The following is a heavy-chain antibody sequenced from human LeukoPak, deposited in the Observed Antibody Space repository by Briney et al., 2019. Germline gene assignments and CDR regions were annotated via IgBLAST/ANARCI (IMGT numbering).Heavy chain of an antibody. V-gene: IGHV1-2*02. CDR3: ARTGIQLERLGYEFDP. CDR1: GYTFTGYY. J-gene: IGHJ5*02. D-gene: IGHD1-1*01. Sequence: GASVKVSCKASGYTFTGYYMHWVRQAPGQGLEWMGWINPKSGGTNYAQKLQGRVTMTTDTSTSTAYMELRSLRSDDTAVYYCARTGIQLERLGYEFDPWGQGTLVTVSS. CDR2: INPKSGGT.